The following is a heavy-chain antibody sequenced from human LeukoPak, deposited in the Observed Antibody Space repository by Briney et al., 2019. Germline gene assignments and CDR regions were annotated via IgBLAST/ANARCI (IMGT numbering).Heavy chain of an antibody. CDR3: ARDEALGYCSGGSCRGNYYGMDV. J-gene: IGHJ6*02. CDR2: INHSGST. CDR1: GGSFSGYY. D-gene: IGHD2-15*01. V-gene: IGHV4-34*01. Sequence: SETLSLTCAVYGGSFSGYYWSWIRQPPGRGLEWIGEINHSGSTNYNPSLKSRVTISVDTSKNQFSLKLSSVTAADTAVYYCARDEALGYCSGGSCRGNYYGMDVWGQGTTVTVSS.